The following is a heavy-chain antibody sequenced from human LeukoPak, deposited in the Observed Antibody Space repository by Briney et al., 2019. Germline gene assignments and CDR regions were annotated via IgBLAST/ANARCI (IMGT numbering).Heavy chain of an antibody. Sequence: GGSLRLSCAASGFTFSSSAMSWVRQAPGKGLEWVSAISNNGGYTYYADSVQGRFTISRGNSKSTLCLQMNRLRAEDTAVYYCAKQLGYCSDGSCYFPYWGQGTLVTVSS. J-gene: IGHJ4*02. CDR3: AKQLGYCSDGSCYFPY. D-gene: IGHD2-15*01. CDR1: GFTFSSSA. V-gene: IGHV3-23*01. CDR2: ISNNGGYT.